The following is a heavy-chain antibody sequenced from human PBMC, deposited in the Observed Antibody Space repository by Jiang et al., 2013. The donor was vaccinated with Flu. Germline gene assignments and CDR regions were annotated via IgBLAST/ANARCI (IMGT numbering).Heavy chain of an antibody. J-gene: IGHJ4*01. CDR1: SDSFSTYY. Sequence: LLKPSETLSLTCTVSSDSFSTYYWSWIRQSPGKGLEWIGYMFSRGSTNYNPSLKSRVTISVGTSKTQFSLTLTSVTAADTAVYYCARHGSGPWGYFDYWGHETPVTVSA. CDR2: MFSRGST. V-gene: IGHV4-59*08. CDR3: ARHGSGPWGYFDY. D-gene: IGHD3-10*01.